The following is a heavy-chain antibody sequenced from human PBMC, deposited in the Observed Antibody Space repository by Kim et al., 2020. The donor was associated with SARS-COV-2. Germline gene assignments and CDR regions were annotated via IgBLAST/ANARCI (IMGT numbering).Heavy chain of an antibody. Sequence: GGSLRLSCTTSGFTFTAYAMSWVRQAPGKGLEWVSSINGSDGSTYYVDSVKGRFTISRDNSKNTLYLQMNSLRSDDTAVYYCMKGGWGGFWGPWALVTL. V-gene: IGHV3-23*01. J-gene: IGHJ5*02. D-gene: IGHD3-10*01. CDR2: INGSDGST. CDR1: GFTFTAYA. CDR3: MKGGWGGFWGP.